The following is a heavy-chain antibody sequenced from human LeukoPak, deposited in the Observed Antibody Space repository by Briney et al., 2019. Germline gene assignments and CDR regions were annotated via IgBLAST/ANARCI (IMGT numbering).Heavy chain of an antibody. V-gene: IGHV3-30*04. CDR1: GFTFSSYA. J-gene: IGHJ3*02. Sequence: PGGSLRLSCAASGFTFSSYAMPWVRQAPGKGLEWVAVISYDGSNKYYADSVKGRFTISRDNSKNTLYLQMNSLRAEDTAVYYCAKDWNGDAFDIWGQGTMVTVSS. CDR3: AKDWNGDAFDI. D-gene: IGHD1-1*01. CDR2: ISYDGSNK.